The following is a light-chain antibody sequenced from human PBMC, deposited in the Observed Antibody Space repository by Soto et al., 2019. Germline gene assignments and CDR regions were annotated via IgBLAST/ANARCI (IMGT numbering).Light chain of an antibody. CDR3: QHCGDTPPWA. V-gene: IGKV1-39*01. Sequence: DIQMTQSPSSLSAAVGDRVTITCRASQSISNGLKWYQHKPGKAPTLLIYAASSLESGVPSRFSGSGFGTDFTLTISSLQAEDFATYYCQHCGDTPPWAFGQGTKVEVK. J-gene: IGKJ1*01. CDR1: QSISNG. CDR2: AAS.